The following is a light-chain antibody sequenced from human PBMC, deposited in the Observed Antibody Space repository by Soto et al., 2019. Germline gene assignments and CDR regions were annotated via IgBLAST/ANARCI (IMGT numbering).Light chain of an antibody. J-gene: IGLJ2*01. CDR1: SSDVGGYNC. CDR2: EVT. CDR3: SSYTSSSTRV. Sequence: QSALTQPASVSASPGQSITISCTGTSSDVGGYNCVSWYQHHPGKAPKLMIYEVTNRPSGVSNRFSGSKSGNTASLTISGLQAEDEANYYCSSYTSSSTRVFGGGTQLTVL. V-gene: IGLV2-14*01.